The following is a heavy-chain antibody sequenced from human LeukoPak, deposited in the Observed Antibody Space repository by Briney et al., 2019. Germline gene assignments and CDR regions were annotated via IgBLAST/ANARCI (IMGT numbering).Heavy chain of an antibody. V-gene: IGHV3-74*01. CDR2: INRDGSST. D-gene: IGHD1-26*01. CDR1: GFTFSSYW. CDR3: ARARGSYPSEIDY. Sequence: GGSLRLSCAVSGFTFSSYWMHWVRQAPGKGLVWVSRINRDGSSTSYADSVKGRFTISRDNAKNTLYLQMNSLRAEDTAVYYCARARGSYPSEIDYWGQGTLVTVSS. J-gene: IGHJ4*02.